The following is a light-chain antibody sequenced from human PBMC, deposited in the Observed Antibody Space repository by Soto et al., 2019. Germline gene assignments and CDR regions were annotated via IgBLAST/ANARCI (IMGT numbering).Light chain of an antibody. J-gene: IGLJ1*01. CDR2: EVS. CDR3: SSYAASNNV. CDR1: SSDVGVYNY. Sequence: QSALTQPPSASLSPGQSVSISCTGTSSDVGVYNYVSWYQQHPGKAPKLMIYEVSKRPSGVPDRFSGSKSGNTASLTVSGLQAEDEADYYCSSYAASNNVCGTGTKVTV. V-gene: IGLV2-8*01.